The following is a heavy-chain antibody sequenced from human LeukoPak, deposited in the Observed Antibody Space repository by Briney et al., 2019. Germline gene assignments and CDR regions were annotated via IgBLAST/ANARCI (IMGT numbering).Heavy chain of an antibody. CDR3: ARGRIVGATRREGGDY. Sequence: PSETLSLTCAVYGGSFSGYYWSWIRQPPGKGLEWIGEINHSGSTNYNPSLKSRVTMSVDTSKNQFSLKLSSVTAADTAVYYCARGRIVGATRREGGDYWGERTLVTVSS. CDR1: GGSFSGYY. V-gene: IGHV4-34*01. J-gene: IGHJ4*02. D-gene: IGHD1-26*01. CDR2: INHSGST.